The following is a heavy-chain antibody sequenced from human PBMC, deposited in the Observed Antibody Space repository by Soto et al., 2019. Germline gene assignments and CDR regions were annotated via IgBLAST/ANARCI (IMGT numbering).Heavy chain of an antibody. J-gene: IGHJ4*02. Sequence: EASVKVSCKASGYTFTSYGISWVRQAPGQGLEWMGWISAYNGNTNYAQKLQGRVTMTTDTSTSTAYMELRSLRSDDTAVYYCARGITMVRGVISNCDYWGQGTLVTVSS. CDR1: GYTFTSYG. CDR2: ISAYNGNT. V-gene: IGHV1-18*01. D-gene: IGHD3-10*01. CDR3: ARGITMVRGVISNCDY.